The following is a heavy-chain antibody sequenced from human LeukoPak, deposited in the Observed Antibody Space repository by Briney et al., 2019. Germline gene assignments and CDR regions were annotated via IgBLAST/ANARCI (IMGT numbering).Heavy chain of an antibody. CDR2: INPNSGGT. V-gene: IGHV1-2*06. Sequence: ASVKVSCKASGYTFTDYYMHWVRQAPGQGLEWMGRINPNSGGTNYAQQFQGRVTMTRDTSISTAYMELSRLRSDDTAVYYCARGHETFGGVIVISDYWGQGTLVTVSS. J-gene: IGHJ4*02. CDR3: ARGHETFGGVIVISDY. CDR1: GYTFTDYY. D-gene: IGHD3-16*02.